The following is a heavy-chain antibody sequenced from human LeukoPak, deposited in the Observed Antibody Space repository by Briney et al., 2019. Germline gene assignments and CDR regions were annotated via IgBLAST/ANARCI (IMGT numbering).Heavy chain of an antibody. CDR3: ARSQYQLLSVAFDI. V-gene: IGHV4-38-2*01. CDR1: GYSISSGYY. Sequence: SETLSLTCAVSGYSISSGYYWGWIRQPPGKGLEWIGSIYHSGSTYYNPSLKGRVTISVDTSKNQFSLKLSSVTAADTAVYYCARSQYQLLSVAFDIWGQGTMVTVSS. CDR2: IYHSGST. D-gene: IGHD2-2*01. J-gene: IGHJ3*02.